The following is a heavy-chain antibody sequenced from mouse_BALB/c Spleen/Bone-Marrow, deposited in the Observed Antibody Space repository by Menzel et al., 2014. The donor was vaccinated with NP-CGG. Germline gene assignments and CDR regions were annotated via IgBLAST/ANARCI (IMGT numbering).Heavy chain of an antibody. V-gene: IGHV3-8*02. D-gene: IGHD4-1*01. CDR1: GDSITSGY. Sequence: EVKLVESGPSLIKPSQTLSLTCSVTGDSITSGYWNWIRKFPGNELEYMGYISYTGNTYYNPSLKSRISIARDTSKNQYNLQLHSVTTEDTATYFCARSLGRFDYWGQGATLTVSS. CDR3: ARSLGRFDY. CDR2: ISYTGNT. J-gene: IGHJ2*01.